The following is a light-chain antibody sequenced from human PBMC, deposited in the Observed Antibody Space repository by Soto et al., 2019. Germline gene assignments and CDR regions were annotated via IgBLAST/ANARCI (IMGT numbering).Light chain of an antibody. CDR1: QDISNY. V-gene: IGKV1-27*01. Sequence: DIQMTQSPSSLSASVGDRVTITCRASQDISNYLAWYQQKPGTVPKLLIYAASTLQSGVPSRFSGSGSGTDFTLTISSLQPEDVATYYCQKCNSSPLTFGGGTTAEIK. CDR3: QKCNSSPLT. J-gene: IGKJ4*01. CDR2: AAS.